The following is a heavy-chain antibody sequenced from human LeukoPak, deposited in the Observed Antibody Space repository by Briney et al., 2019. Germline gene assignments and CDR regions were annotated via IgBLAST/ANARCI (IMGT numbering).Heavy chain of an antibody. CDR2: ISGSGGST. V-gene: IGHV3-23*01. CDR1: GFTFSSYA. CDR3: AKSPRSGAKQYYFDY. J-gene: IGHJ4*02. D-gene: IGHD3-10*01. Sequence: GGSLRLSCAASGFTFSSYAMGWVRQAPGKGLEWVSAISGSGGSTYYADSVKGRFTISRDNSKNTLYLQMNSLRAEDTAVYYCAKSPRSGAKQYYFDYWGQGTLVTVSS.